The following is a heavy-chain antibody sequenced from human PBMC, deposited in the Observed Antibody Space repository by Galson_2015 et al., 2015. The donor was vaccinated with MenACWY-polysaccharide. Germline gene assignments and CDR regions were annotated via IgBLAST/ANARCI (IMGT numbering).Heavy chain of an antibody. J-gene: IGHJ4*02. CDR1: GFSVTATGVG. Sequence: PALVRPTQTLSLTCTFSGFSVTATGVGVGWIRQPPGKAPEWLARICWGGDKRFSPSLGGRLTLTKDTSRDQVVLTMTDMDPVDTATYYFVRLLGGVSFDSWGQGTL. CDR2: ICWGGDK. CDR3: VRLLGGVSFDS. D-gene: IGHD1-26*01. V-gene: IGHV2-5*02.